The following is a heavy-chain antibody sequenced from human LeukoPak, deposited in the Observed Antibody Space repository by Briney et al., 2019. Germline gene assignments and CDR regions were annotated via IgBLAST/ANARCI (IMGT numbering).Heavy chain of an antibody. J-gene: IGHJ3*02. Sequence: GASVKVSCKASGYTFTSYGISWVRQAPGQGLEWMGWISAYNGNTNYAQKFQGRVTMTRDTSISTAYMELSRLRSDDTAVYYCARSVTYSGSDLGIWGQGTMVTVSS. CDR3: ARSVTYSGSDLGI. CDR2: ISAYNGNT. V-gene: IGHV1-18*01. CDR1: GYTFTSYG. D-gene: IGHD1-26*01.